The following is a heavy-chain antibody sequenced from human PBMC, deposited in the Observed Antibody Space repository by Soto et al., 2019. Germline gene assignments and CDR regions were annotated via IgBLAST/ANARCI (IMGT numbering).Heavy chain of an antibody. J-gene: IGHJ4*02. V-gene: IGHV3-23*01. CDR1: GFTFSNYG. CDR3: AKTPYDFWSSGQYLFDH. D-gene: IGHD3-3*01. Sequence: PGGSLRLSCTASGFTFSNYGMSWVRQAPGKGLEWVSSISGGGGTTYYADSVKGRFTISRDNFKKTLYLQMNSLRAEDTAVYYCAKTPYDFWSSGQYLFDHWGQGTLVTVSS. CDR2: ISGGGGTT.